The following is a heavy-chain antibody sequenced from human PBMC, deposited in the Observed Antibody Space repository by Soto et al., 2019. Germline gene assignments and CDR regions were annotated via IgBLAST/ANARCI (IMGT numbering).Heavy chain of an antibody. CDR2: ISYDGSNK. Sequence: GGSLRLSCAASGFTFSSYGMHWVRQAPGKGLEWVAVISYDGSNKYYADSVKGRFTISRDNSKSTLYLQMNSLRAEDTAVYYCAKDSRIAAAGTFDYWGQGTLVTVSS. CDR3: AKDSRIAAAGTFDY. J-gene: IGHJ4*02. CDR1: GFTFSSYG. D-gene: IGHD6-13*01. V-gene: IGHV3-30*18.